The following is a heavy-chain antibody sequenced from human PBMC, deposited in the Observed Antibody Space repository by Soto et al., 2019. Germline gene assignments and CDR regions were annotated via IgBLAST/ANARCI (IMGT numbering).Heavy chain of an antibody. Sequence: GGSLRLSCVASGFTFSSYAMSWVRQAPGKGLEWVSSVSAGGDMTYYSDSVKGRFTISRDNSNNALFLQMNSLRIEDTALYYCARGDRGGSGSPASYYYSGLDVWGQGTTVTVSS. J-gene: IGHJ6*02. CDR1: GFTFSSYA. D-gene: IGHD3-10*01. V-gene: IGHV3-23*01. CDR2: VSAGGDMT. CDR3: ARGDRGGSGSPASYYYSGLDV.